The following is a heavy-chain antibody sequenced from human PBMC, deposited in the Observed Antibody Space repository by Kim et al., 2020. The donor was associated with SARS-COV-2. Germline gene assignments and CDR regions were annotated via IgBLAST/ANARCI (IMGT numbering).Heavy chain of an antibody. CDR2: INDNGRGT. CDR1: GFSLRSYW. D-gene: IGHD6-13*01. V-gene: IGHV3-74*01. J-gene: IGHJ4*02. Sequence: GGSLRLSCAASGFSLRSYWMHWVRQAPGKGLVWVVRINDNGRGTRYADSVQGRFAISRDSAKNTMYLQMNSLSAEDTAVYYCGRAHGLAAVDSWGQGTLVILSS. CDR3: GRAHGLAAVDS.